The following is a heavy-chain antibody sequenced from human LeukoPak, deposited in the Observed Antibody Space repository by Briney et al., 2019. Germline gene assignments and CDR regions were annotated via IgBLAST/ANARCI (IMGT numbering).Heavy chain of an antibody. V-gene: IGHV1-18*01. CDR1: GYTFTSYG. D-gene: IGHD2-21*02. CDR3: ARGVTARGFYYYMDI. Sequence: GASVKVSCKASGYTFTSYGISWVRQAPGQGLEWMGWISAYNGNTNYAQKLQGRVTMTTDTSTRTAYMELSSLRPDDTAVYSCARGVTARGFYYYMDIWGNGTTVTISS. CDR2: ISAYNGNT. J-gene: IGHJ6*03.